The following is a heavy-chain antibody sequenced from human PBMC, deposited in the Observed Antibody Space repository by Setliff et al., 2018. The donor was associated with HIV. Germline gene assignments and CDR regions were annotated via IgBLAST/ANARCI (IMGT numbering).Heavy chain of an antibody. CDR2: FDPEDGET. D-gene: IGHD3-3*01. V-gene: IGHV1-24*01. Sequence: VASVKVSCKISGYTLTELSIHWVRQAPGKGLEWMANFDPEDGETFYAQNLQGRVTMTTDTSTNTAYMELRSLRSDDTAVYYCAREQFLESGGVPNWYFDLWGRGTLVTVSS. J-gene: IGHJ2*01. CDR3: AREQFLESGGVPNWYFDL. CDR1: GYTLTELS.